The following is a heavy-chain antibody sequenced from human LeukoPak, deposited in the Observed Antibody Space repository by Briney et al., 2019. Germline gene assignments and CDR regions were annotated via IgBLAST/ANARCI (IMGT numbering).Heavy chain of an antibody. CDR2: ISGSGDDT. D-gene: IGHD1-1*01. Sequence: PGGSLRLSCAASGFTFTDSYMTWVRQAPGKGLEWLSYISGSGDDTNYADSVRGRFTISRDNAKNSLYLQMNSLRVEDTAVYYCARDPRTVRIWGQGTLVTVSS. V-gene: IGHV3-11*06. CDR3: ARDPRTVRI. J-gene: IGHJ4*02. CDR1: GFTFTDSY.